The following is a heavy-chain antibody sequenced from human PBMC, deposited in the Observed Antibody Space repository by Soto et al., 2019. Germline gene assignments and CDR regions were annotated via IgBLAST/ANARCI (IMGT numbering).Heavy chain of an antibody. J-gene: IGHJ3*02. Sequence: SETLSLTCAVYGGSFSGYYWSWIRQPPGKGLEWIGEINHSGSTNYNPSLKSRVTISVDTSKSQFSLNLSSMTAADTSVYFCARRPDGFDIWGQGTVVTVSS. D-gene: IGHD6-6*01. V-gene: IGHV4-34*01. CDR2: INHSGST. CDR3: ARRPDGFDI. CDR1: GGSFSGYY.